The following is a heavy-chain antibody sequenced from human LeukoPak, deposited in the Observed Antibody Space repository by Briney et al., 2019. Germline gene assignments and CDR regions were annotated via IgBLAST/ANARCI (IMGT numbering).Heavy chain of an antibody. Sequence: GGSLRLSCAASGLTFSSYAMSWVRQAPGKGLEWVSAISGSGGSTYYADSVKGRFTISRDNSKNTLYLQMNSLRAEDTAVYYCAKASEWELLPYFDYWGQGTLVTVSS. CDR1: GLTFSSYA. CDR3: AKASEWELLPYFDY. J-gene: IGHJ4*02. D-gene: IGHD1-26*01. V-gene: IGHV3-23*01. CDR2: ISGSGGST.